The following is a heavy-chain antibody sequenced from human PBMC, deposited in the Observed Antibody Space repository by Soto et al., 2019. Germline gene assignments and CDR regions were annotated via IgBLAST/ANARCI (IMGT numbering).Heavy chain of an antibody. V-gene: IGHV4-34*01. CDR3: ARLFGGYDPTGDYFDY. J-gene: IGHJ4*02. D-gene: IGHD5-12*01. Sequence: SETLSLTCAVYGGSFSGYYWTWIRQPPWTGLEWIGEINHSGSTNYNPSLKSRVTISVDTSKNQFSLKLSSVTAADTAVYYCARLFGGYDPTGDYFDYWGQGTLVTVSS. CDR1: GGSFSGYY. CDR2: INHSGST.